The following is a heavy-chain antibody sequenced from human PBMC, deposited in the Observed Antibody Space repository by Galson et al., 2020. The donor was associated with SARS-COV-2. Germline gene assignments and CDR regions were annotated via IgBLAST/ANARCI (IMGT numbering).Heavy chain of an antibody. V-gene: IGHV1-18*04. Sequence: ALVKVSCKASGYTFTSYGISWVRQAPGQGLEWMGWISAYNGNTNYAQKLQGRVTMTTDTSTSTAYMELRSLRSDDTAVYYCARDGAHYTDTANDYWGQGTLVTVSS. D-gene: IGHD5-18*01. CDR3: ARDGAHYTDTANDY. J-gene: IGHJ4*02. CDR2: ISAYNGNT. CDR1: GYTFTSYG.